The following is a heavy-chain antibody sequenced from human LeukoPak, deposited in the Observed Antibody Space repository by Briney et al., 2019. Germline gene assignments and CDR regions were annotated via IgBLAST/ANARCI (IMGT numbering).Heavy chain of an antibody. J-gene: IGHJ4*02. Sequence: GGSLRLSCAASGFTFSSYEMDWVRQAPGKGLEWVSYISSSGSTIYYADSVKGRFTISRDNAKNSLYLQMNSLRAEDTAVYYCARDPVIVGAYFDYWGQGTLVTVSS. CDR1: GFTFSSYE. V-gene: IGHV3-48*03. CDR3: ARDPVIVGAYFDY. D-gene: IGHD1-26*01. CDR2: ISSSGSTI.